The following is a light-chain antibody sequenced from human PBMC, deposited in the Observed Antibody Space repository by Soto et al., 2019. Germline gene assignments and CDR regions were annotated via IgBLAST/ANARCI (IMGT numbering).Light chain of an antibody. CDR1: QSISSDY. Sequence: EIVMTQSPATLSVSPGGRATLSCRASQSISSDYLVWYQQKPGQAPRLLIYGASSRATGIPDRFSGSGSGTDFTLTINRLEPEDFAVYYCQHYGNSPPSVTFGPGTQFDIK. J-gene: IGKJ3*01. V-gene: IGKV3-20*01. CDR2: GAS. CDR3: QHYGNSPPSVT.